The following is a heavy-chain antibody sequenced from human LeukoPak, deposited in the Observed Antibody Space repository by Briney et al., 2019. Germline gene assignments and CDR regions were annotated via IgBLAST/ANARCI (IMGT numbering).Heavy chain of an antibody. J-gene: IGHJ4*02. CDR3: ARDYSDYAFDS. V-gene: IGHV4-39*02. CDR2: IYYSGST. Sequence: SETLSLTCSVSGGSISSSTYYWGWIRQPPGQGLDWIGNIYYSGSTYYNPSPKSRLTISVDTSKNQFSLKLTSVTAADTAVYYCARDYSDYAFDSWGQGTLVTVSS. CDR1: GGSISSSTYY. D-gene: IGHD5-12*01.